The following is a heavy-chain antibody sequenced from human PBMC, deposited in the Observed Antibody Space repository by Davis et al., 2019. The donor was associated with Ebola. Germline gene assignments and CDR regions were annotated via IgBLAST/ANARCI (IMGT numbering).Heavy chain of an antibody. V-gene: IGHV1-2*04. CDR2: INPNSGGT. CDR3: ARHGNHYYYGMDV. Sequence: AASVKVSCKASGYTFTSYAMHWVRQAPGQRLEWMGWINPNSGGTNYAQKFQGWVTMTRDTSISTAYMELSRLRSDDTAVYYCARHGNHYYYGMDVWGQGTTVTVSS. J-gene: IGHJ6*02. D-gene: IGHD1-14*01. CDR1: GYTFTSYA.